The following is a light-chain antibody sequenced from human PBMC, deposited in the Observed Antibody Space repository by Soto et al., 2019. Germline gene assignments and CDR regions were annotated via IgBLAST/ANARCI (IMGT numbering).Light chain of an antibody. CDR1: GSTIGADYD. Sequence: QSALTQPPSVSGAPGQRVTISCTGSGSTIGADYDVQWYQQFTGTAPKLLIAGKSNRPSGVPDRCSGSKSGTSASLGITGLQAEDGADYYCQSYDSSVSGYVCGAGTKGTVL. J-gene: IGLJ1*01. CDR3: QSYDSSVSGYV. CDR2: GKS. V-gene: IGLV1-40*01.